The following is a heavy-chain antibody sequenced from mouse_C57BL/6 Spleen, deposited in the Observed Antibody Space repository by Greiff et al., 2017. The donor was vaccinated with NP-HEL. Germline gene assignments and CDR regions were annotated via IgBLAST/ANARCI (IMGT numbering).Heavy chain of an antibody. CDR1: GYAFSSSW. Sequence: QVQLQQSGPELVKPGASVKISCKASGYAFSSSWMNWVKQRPGKGLEWIGRIYPGDGDTNYNGKFKGKATLTADKSSSTAYMQLSSLTSEDSAVYFCASPYDYGYYYAMDYWGQRTSVTVSS. CDR2: IYPGDGDT. J-gene: IGHJ4*01. CDR3: ASPYDYGYYYAMDY. V-gene: IGHV1-82*01. D-gene: IGHD2-4*01.